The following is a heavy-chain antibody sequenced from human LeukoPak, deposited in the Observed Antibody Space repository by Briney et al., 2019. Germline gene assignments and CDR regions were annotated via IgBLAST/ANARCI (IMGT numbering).Heavy chain of an antibody. CDR2: INANSGDT. CDR1: GYTFTSYY. D-gene: IGHD1-26*01. J-gene: IGHJ4*02. CDR3: ARQRGSYSFDY. V-gene: IGHV1-2*02. Sequence: ASVKVSCKASGYTFTSYYMHWVRQAPGQGLEWMGWINANSGDTNYAQKFQGRVTMTRDTSISTAYMELSRLRSDDAAVYYCARQRGSYSFDYWGQGTLVTVSS.